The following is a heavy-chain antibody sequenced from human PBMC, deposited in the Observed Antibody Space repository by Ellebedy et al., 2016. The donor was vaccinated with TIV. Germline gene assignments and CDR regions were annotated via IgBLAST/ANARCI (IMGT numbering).Heavy chain of an antibody. Sequence: AASVKVSCKASGYTFTAYYIHWVRQAPGQGLEWMGWINPNTGGTNFAQKFQGRVTMTRDTSISTAYMELSRLTSDDTAVFYCARGDFWGQGTLVTVSS. CDR3: ARGDF. V-gene: IGHV1-2*02. CDR1: GYTFTAYY. CDR2: INPNTGGT. J-gene: IGHJ4*02.